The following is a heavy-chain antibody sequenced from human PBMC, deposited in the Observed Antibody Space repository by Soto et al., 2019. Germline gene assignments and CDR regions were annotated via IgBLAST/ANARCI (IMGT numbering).Heavy chain of an antibody. CDR2: ISAYNGNT. Sequence: ASVKVSCKASGYTSTSYGISWVRQAPGQGLEWMGWISAYNGNTNYAQKLQGRVTMTTDTSTSTAYMELRSLRSDDTAVYYCARDPGYCSSTSCYPDWFDPWGQGTLVTVSS. V-gene: IGHV1-18*04. D-gene: IGHD2-2*01. CDR1: GYTSTSYG. CDR3: ARDPGYCSSTSCYPDWFDP. J-gene: IGHJ5*02.